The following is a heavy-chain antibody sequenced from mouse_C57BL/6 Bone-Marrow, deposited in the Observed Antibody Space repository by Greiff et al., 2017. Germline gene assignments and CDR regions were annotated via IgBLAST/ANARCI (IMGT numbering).Heavy chain of an antibody. CDR1: GYTFTDYY. Sequence: EVKLQQSGPELVKPGASVKISCKASGYTFTDYYMNWVKQSHGKSLEWIGDINPNNGGTSYNQKFKGKATLTVDKSSSTAYMELRSLTSEDSAVYYCATNWDGYFDVWGTGTTVTVSS. D-gene: IGHD4-1*01. CDR3: ATNWDGYFDV. V-gene: IGHV1-26*01. CDR2: INPNNGGT. J-gene: IGHJ1*03.